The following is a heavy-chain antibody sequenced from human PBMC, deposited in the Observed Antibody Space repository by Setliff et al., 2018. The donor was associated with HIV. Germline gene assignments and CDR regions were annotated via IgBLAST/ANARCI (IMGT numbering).Heavy chain of an antibody. CDR3: ARRRCSAASCPDNSWNWLDP. V-gene: IGHV4-39*01. CDR1: GDSISSSTFY. J-gene: IGHJ5*02. CDR2: IYYSGTT. Sequence: SETLSLTCTVSGDSISSSTFYWGWIRQPPGKGLEWIGSIYYSGTTYYNPSLKSRVAISVDTSKNQFSLKLRSVTAADTAMYYCARRRCSAASCPDNSWNWLDPWGQGTLVTVSS. D-gene: IGHD2-15*01.